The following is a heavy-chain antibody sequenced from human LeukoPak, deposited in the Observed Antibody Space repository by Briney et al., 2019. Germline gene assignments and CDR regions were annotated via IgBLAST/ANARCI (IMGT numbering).Heavy chain of an antibody. J-gene: IGHJ2*01. V-gene: IGHV3-53*01. Sequence: PGGSLRLSCVASDFTVSTNYMNWVRQAPGKGLEWVSIIYRGGSTYYADSVKGRFTISRDTYKNTLSLPMTSLRVNDTAVYFCARVGDHFHWNLDLWGRGTLVSVSS. CDR1: DFTVSTNY. D-gene: IGHD3-3*02. CDR3: ARVGDHFHWNLDL. CDR2: IYRGGST.